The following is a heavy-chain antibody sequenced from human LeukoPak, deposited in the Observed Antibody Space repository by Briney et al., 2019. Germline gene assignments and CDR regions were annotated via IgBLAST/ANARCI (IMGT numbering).Heavy chain of an antibody. J-gene: IGHJ4*02. V-gene: IGHV3-21*01. D-gene: IGHD2-8*01. Sequence: GGSLRLSCVASGFTFTPYSVNWVRLAPGKGLEWVSSISTTGDFIHYADSVKGRLTISRDNAKNSLYLQMNSLRAEDKAIYYCAGRYCTNGLCQFDYWGQGTLVTVSS. CDR2: ISTTGDFI. CDR3: AGRYCTNGLCQFDY. CDR1: GFTFTPYS.